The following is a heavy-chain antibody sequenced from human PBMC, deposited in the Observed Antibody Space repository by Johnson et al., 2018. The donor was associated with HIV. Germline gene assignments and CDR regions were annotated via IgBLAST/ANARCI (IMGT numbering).Heavy chain of an antibody. Sequence: VQLVESGGGLVQPGGSLRLSCATSGFTVSNNYMSWVRQAPGKGLEWVSLIYSGGSTYYADSVKGRFTISRDNSKNTLYLQMNSLRAEDTAVYYCARECSGGSCYPLDHDAFDIWGQGTMVTVSS. V-gene: IGHV3-66*02. J-gene: IGHJ3*02. CDR2: IYSGGST. CDR1: GFTVSNNY. CDR3: ARECSGGSCYPLDHDAFDI. D-gene: IGHD2-15*01.